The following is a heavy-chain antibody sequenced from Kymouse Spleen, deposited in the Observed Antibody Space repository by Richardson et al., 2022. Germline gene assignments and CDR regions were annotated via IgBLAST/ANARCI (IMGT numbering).Heavy chain of an antibody. Sequence: QVQLQQSGPGLVKPSQTLSLTCAISGDSVSSNSAAWNWIRQSPSRGLEWLGRTYYRSKWYNDYAVSVKSRITINPDTSKNQFSLQLNSVTPEDTAVYYCARGRSSGWYVRDYYYYGMDVWGQGTTVTVSS. CDR1: GDSVSSNSAA. CDR2: TYYRSKWYN. D-gene: IGHD6-19*01. V-gene: IGHV6-1*01. J-gene: IGHJ6*02. CDR3: ARGRSSGWYVRDYYYYGMDV.